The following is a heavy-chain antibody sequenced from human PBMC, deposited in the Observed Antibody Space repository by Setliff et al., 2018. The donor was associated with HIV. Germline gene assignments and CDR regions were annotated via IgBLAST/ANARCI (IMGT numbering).Heavy chain of an antibody. CDR1: GYTLTELS. J-gene: IGHJ5*02. CDR3: ARGFEVESSGWFDP. V-gene: IGHV1-69*05. Sequence: SVKVSCKVSGYTLTELSIHWVRQAPGQGLEWMGGIIPIFGPANYAQKFRDRVTITTDESTSTAYMELSSLKSEDTAVYYCARGFEVESSGWFDPWGQGTLVTVSS. CDR2: IIPIFGPA. D-gene: IGHD3-9*01.